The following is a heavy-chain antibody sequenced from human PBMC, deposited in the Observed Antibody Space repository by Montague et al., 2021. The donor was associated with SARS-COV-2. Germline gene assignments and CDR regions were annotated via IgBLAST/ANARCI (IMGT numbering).Heavy chain of an antibody. CDR3: ARGQRLGNWFDP. D-gene: IGHD6-25*01. CDR2: IFHSGST. V-gene: IGHV4-30-2*01. J-gene: IGHJ5*02. Sequence: TLSLTCTVSGGSISNSDYPWNWIRQPPGKGLEWIGYIFHSGSTYYSPSLESRVTISVDRSKNQFSLNLSSVTAADTAIYYCARGQRLGNWFDPWGQGALVTVSS. CDR1: GGSISNSDYP.